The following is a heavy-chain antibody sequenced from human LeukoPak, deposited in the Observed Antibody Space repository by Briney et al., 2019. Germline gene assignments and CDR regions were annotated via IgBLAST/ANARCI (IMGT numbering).Heavy chain of an antibody. J-gene: IGHJ4*02. CDR1: VFTFSTYT. CDR2: ISSGSSYI. Sequence: GGSLRLSCAASVFTFSTYTMNWVRKAPGKGLEWVSSISSGSSYISYADSLKGQFNISRDNPKNSLYLQINSLRAEYTAVYYCARDACSSTSCFRDYWGQGTRVTVSS. CDR3: ARDACSSTSCFRDY. D-gene: IGHD2-2*01. V-gene: IGHV3-21*03.